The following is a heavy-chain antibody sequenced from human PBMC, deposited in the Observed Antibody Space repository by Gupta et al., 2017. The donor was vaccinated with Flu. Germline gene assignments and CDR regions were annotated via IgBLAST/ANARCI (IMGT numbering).Heavy chain of an antibody. CDR1: GLTFSTYA. CDR3: TKNPNTGSYFVY. Sequence: QVQLVESGGGAVQPGRSLRLSCAASGLTFSTYAMHWVRQPPGKGLEWVAVLSFDGTDDYYADSGKGRFTISRDNSKNTLYLQMARLRDEDTAMYYCTKNPNTGSYFVYGGQGTLVTVSS. J-gene: IGHJ4*02. CDR2: LSFDGTDD. V-gene: IGHV3-30*18. D-gene: IGHD1-26*01.